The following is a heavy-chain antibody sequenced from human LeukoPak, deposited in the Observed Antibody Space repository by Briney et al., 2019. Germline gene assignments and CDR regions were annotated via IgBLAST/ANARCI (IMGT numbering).Heavy chain of an antibody. V-gene: IGHV4-30-4*08. CDR3: ARVRRVVVPAAMANYYYMDV. CDR1: GGSISSGDYY. Sequence: SETLSLTCTVSGGSISSGDYYWSWIRQPPGKGLEWIGYIYYSGSTYYNPSLKSRVTISVDTSKNQFSLKLSSVTAADTAVYYCARVRRVVVPAAMANYYYMDVWGKGTTVTVSS. D-gene: IGHD2-2*01. CDR2: IYYSGST. J-gene: IGHJ6*03.